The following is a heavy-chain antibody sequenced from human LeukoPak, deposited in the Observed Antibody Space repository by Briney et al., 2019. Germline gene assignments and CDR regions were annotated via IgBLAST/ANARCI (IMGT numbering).Heavy chain of an antibody. CDR3: ARDREVESSYGPYDY. Sequence: ASVKVSCKASGYTFTSYGISWVRQAPGQGLEWMGWISAYNGNTNYAQKLQGRVTMTTDTSTSTAYMELSRLRSDDTAVYDCARDREVESSYGPYDYWGQGTLVTVSS. CDR2: ISAYNGNT. D-gene: IGHD5-18*01. J-gene: IGHJ4*02. CDR1: GYTFTSYG. V-gene: IGHV1-18*01.